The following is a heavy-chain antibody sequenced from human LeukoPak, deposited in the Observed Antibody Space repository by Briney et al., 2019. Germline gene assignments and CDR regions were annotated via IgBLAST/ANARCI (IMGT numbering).Heavy chain of an antibody. CDR2: LYGSASI. CDR1: GGSISGYY. Sequence: HSETLSLTCTVSGGSISGYYWSWLRQPAGKGLEWIGRLYGSASIKYNPSLRSRLSLSGDTSKNQFSLKLSSVTAADTAVYYCAREAGLASAAVLDVWGQGTMVTVS. CDR3: AREAGLASAAVLDV. D-gene: IGHD5-12*01. J-gene: IGHJ6*02. V-gene: IGHV4-4*07.